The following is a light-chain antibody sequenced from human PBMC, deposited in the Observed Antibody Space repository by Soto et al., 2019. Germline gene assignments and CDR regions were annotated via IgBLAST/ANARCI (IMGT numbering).Light chain of an antibody. CDR2: DVS. CDR3: SSYTSSSTPV. Sequence: QSVLTQPASVSGSPGQSITISCTGTSSDVGGYNYVSWYQQHPGKAPKLMIYDVSNRPSGVSNRFSGSKSGNTASLTISGLQAEDEAVYYCSSYTSSSTPVFGGGTQVTVL. V-gene: IGLV2-14*01. CDR1: SSDVGGYNY. J-gene: IGLJ2*01.